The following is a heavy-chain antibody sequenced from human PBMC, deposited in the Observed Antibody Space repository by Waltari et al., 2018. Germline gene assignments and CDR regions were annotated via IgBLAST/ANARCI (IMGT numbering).Heavy chain of an antibody. CDR2: MTYDGDKK. D-gene: IGHD2-8*01. V-gene: IGHV3-30*02. Sequence: QVQLVESGGGVVQPGGSLRLSCVASGFTFSNYGMHWVRQAPGKGLELVAFMTYDGDKKYYGDSMKGRFTISRDTSKNTLSLEMNTLRTDDTAVYYCARGNGYCISGVCKRWVDAWGQGILVTVSS. CDR1: GFTFSNYG. J-gene: IGHJ5*02. CDR3: ARGNGYCISGVCKRWVDA.